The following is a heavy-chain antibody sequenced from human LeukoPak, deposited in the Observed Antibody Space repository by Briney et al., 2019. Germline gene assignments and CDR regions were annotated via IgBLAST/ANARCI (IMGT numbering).Heavy chain of an antibody. J-gene: IGHJ3*02. V-gene: IGHV1-18*01. CDR1: GYTFTSYG. CDR3: ASRAGRNAFDI. CDR2: VSAYNGHT. Sequence: GASVKVSCKASGYTFTSYGISWVRQAPGQGLEWMGWVSAYNGHTKYAQELQGRTTTITITSTSTAYTELKSLASADTAVSYSASRAGRNAFDIWGQGTMVTAS.